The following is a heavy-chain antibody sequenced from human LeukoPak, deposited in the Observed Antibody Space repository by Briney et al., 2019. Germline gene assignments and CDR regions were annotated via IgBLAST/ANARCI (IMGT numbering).Heavy chain of an antibody. J-gene: IGHJ4*02. CDR2: IYYSGST. CDR1: GGSISSYY. D-gene: IGHD5-24*01. Sequence: SETLSLTCTVSGGSISSYYWSWIRQPPGKRLEWIGYIYYSGSTNYNPSLKSRVTISVDTSKNQFSLKLSSVTAADTAVYYCARHAAEMATIYFDYWGQGTLVTVSS. CDR3: ARHAAEMATIYFDY. V-gene: IGHV4-59*08.